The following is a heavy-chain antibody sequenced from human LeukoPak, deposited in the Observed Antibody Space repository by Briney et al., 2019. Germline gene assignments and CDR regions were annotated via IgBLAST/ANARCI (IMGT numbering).Heavy chain of an antibody. D-gene: IGHD3-22*01. CDR1: GFTVSSNY. J-gene: IGHJ4*02. Sequence: GGSLRLSCAASGFTVSSNYMSWVRQAPGKGLEWVSVIYSGGSTYYADSVKGRFTISRDNSKNTLYLQMNSLRAEDTAVYYCARDDSSGYYGIDYWGQGTLVTVSS. V-gene: IGHV3-53*01. CDR3: ARDDSSGYYGIDY. CDR2: IYSGGST.